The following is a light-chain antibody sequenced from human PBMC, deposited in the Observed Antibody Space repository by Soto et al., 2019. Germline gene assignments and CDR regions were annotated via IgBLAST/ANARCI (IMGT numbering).Light chain of an antibody. Sequence: QLVLTQSPSASASLGASVKLTCTLSSGHSSYAIAWHQQQPEKGPRYLMKLSSDGSHCKGDGIPHRFSGSSSGAERSLTISSLQSEDEADYYCQTWDTGARVVFGGGTKLTVL. CDR2: LSSDGSH. J-gene: IGLJ2*01. CDR1: SGHSSYA. CDR3: QTWDTGARVV. V-gene: IGLV4-69*01.